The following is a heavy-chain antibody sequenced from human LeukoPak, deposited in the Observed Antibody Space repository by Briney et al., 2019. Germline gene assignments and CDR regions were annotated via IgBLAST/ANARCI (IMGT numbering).Heavy chain of an antibody. CDR1: GGSFSGYY. D-gene: IGHD2-15*01. CDR3: ARGDHCSGGSCYYIL. Sequence: PSETLSLTCAVYGGSFSGYYWSWIRQPPGKGLEWIGEINHSGSTNYNPSLKSRVTISVDTSKNQFSLKLSSVTAADTAVYYCARGDHCSGGSCYYILWGQGTLVTVSS. CDR2: INHSGST. J-gene: IGHJ4*02. V-gene: IGHV4-34*01.